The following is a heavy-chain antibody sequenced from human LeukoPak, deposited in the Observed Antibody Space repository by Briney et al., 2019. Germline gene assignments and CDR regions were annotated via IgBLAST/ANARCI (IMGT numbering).Heavy chain of an antibody. D-gene: IGHD3-16*01. CDR2: ISSSSSYI. J-gene: IGHJ4*02. CDR3: ARVATTYYDYVWGSLDY. V-gene: IGHV3-21*01. CDR1: GFTFSSYA. Sequence: GGSLRLSCAASGFTFSSYAMSWVRQAPGKGLEWVSSISSSSSYIYYADSVKGRFTISRDNAKNSLYLQMNSLRAEDTAVYYCARVATTYYDYVWGSLDYWGQGTLVTVSS.